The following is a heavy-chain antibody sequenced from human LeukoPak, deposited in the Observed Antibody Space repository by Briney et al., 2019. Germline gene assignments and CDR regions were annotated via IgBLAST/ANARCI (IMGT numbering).Heavy chain of an antibody. CDR3: AKEKRIVGAIHFDY. Sequence: GGSLRLSCAASGFTFSSYGMHWVRQAPGKGLEWVAVISYDGSNKYYADSVKGRFTISRDNSKNTLYLQMNSLRAEDTAVYYCAKEKRIVGAIHFDYWGQGTLVTVSS. J-gene: IGHJ4*02. V-gene: IGHV3-30*18. CDR1: GFTFSSYG. D-gene: IGHD1-26*01. CDR2: ISYDGSNK.